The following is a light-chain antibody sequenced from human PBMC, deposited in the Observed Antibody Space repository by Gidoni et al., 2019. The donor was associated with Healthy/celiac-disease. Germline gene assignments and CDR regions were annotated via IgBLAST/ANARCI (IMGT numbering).Light chain of an antibody. CDR2: GAS. CDR3: QQYNNWPPYT. Sequence: EIVMPQSPATLSVSPGERATLSCRASQSVSSNLAWYQQKPGQAPRLLIYGASTRATGSPARFSGSGSGTEFTLTISSLQSEDVAVYYCQQYNNWPPYTFGQGTKLEIK. J-gene: IGKJ2*01. CDR1: QSVSSN. V-gene: IGKV3-15*01.